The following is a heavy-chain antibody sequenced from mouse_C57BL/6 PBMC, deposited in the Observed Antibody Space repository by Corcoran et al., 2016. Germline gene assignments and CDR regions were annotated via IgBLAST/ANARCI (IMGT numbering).Heavy chain of an antibody. CDR1: GYTFTTYG. D-gene: IGHD2-5*01. CDR3: ARDSNWYFDV. J-gene: IGHJ1*03. Sequence: QIQLVQSGPELKKPGETVKISCKASGYTFTTYGMSWMKQAPGKGLKWMGWMNIYSGVPTYADDFKGRFALSLETYASTAYLEINNLKSEDTATYFGARDSNWYFDVWGIGTTVTVSS. V-gene: IGHV9-3*01. CDR2: MNIYSGVP.